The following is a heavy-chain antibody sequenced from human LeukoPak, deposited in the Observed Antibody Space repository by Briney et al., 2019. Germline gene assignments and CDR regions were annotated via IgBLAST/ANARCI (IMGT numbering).Heavy chain of an antibody. Sequence: SVKVSCKASGGTFSSYAISWVRQAPGQGLGWWGGIIPIFGTANYAQTFQGRVTITTDESTSTAYMELSSLRSEDTAVYYCASRGMGAAADNHYYYYMDVWGKGTTVTVSS. D-gene: IGHD6-13*01. CDR2: IIPIFGTA. CDR3: ASRGMGAAADNHYYYYMDV. V-gene: IGHV1-69*05. CDR1: GGTFSSYA. J-gene: IGHJ6*03.